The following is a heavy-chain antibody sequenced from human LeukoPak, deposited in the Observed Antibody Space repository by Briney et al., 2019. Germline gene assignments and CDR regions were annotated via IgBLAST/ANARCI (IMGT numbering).Heavy chain of an antibody. CDR3: ATAYYYDSSSYYRYYFDY. V-gene: IGHV1-24*01. Sequence: ASVKVSCKVSGYTLTELSMHWVRQAPGKGLEWMGGFDPEDGETIYAQKFQGRVTMTEDTSTDTAYMELSSLRSEDTAVYYCATAYYYDSSSYYRYYFDYWGQGTLVTVSS. J-gene: IGHJ4*02. D-gene: IGHD3-22*01. CDR1: GYTLTELS. CDR2: FDPEDGET.